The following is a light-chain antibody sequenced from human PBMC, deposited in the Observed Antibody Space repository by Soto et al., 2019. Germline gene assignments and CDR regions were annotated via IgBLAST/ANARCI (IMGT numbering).Light chain of an antibody. V-gene: IGKV3-20*01. CDR1: QSISATH. CDR2: GAS. CDR3: QHYGSSPLT. Sequence: IVLTQSPGTLSLSPGERATLSCRASQSISATHLAWYQQRPGQAPRLLLYGASSRATGIPDRFSGSGSGTDFTLTISRVEPEDFAVFYGQHYGSSPLTFGGGTKVEIK. J-gene: IGKJ4*01.